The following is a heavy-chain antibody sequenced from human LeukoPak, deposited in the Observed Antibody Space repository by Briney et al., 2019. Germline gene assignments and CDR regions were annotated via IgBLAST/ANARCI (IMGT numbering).Heavy chain of an antibody. V-gene: IGHV4-59*11. CDR2: IYYSGST. J-gene: IGHJ5*01. CDR1: GGSISSHY. D-gene: IGHD3-10*01. CDR3: AREVAIIRGIRNWFDS. Sequence: SETLSLTCTVSGGSISSHYWSWIRQPPGKGLEWIGYIYYSGSTNYNPSLKSRVTISVDTSKNQFSLHLDSVTPEDTAVYYCAREVAIIRGIRNWFDSWGPGILVTVSS.